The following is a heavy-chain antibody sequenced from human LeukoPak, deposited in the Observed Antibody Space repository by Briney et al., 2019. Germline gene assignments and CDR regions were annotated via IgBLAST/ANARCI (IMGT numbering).Heavy chain of an antibody. CDR2: IYYSGST. J-gene: IGHJ4*02. Sequence: SETLSLTCTVSGGSISSISYYWGWIRQPPGKGLEWIGHIYYSGSTFSLKSRVTISVDTSKNQFSLKLRSVTAADTAMFYCARLYGNFQNYYDYWGQGTLVAVSS. CDR3: ARLYGNFQNYYDY. V-gene: IGHV4-39*07. CDR1: GGSISSISYY. D-gene: IGHD1-7*01.